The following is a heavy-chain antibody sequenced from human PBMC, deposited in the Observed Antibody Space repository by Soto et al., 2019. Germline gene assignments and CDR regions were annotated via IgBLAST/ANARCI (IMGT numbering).Heavy chain of an antibody. CDR3: AGETSDYDILTAPTTFDI. Sequence: QVQLQQWGAGLLKPSETLSLTCVVSGGSFRGYYWNWIRQPPGKGLEWIGEIDHSASTHYNPSLKSRITITVDTSKRQISLKLTSVNAADTAVYYFAGETSDYDILTAPTTFDIWGQGTMVTVSS. CDR2: IDHSAST. CDR1: GGSFRGYY. D-gene: IGHD3-9*01. V-gene: IGHV4-34*02. J-gene: IGHJ3*02.